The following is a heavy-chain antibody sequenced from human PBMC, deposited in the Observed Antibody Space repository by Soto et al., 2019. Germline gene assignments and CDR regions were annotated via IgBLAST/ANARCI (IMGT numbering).Heavy chain of an antibody. Sequence: GGSLRLSCAASGFTFSSYAMHWVRQAPGKGLEYVSAISSNGGSTYYANSVKGRFTISRDNSKNTLYLQMGSLRAEDMAVYYCARDNFYGYSSGWETYYYYYMDVWGKGTTVTVSS. D-gene: IGHD6-19*01. CDR3: ARDNFYGYSSGWETYYYYYMDV. J-gene: IGHJ6*03. V-gene: IGHV3-64*01. CDR2: ISSNGGST. CDR1: GFTFSSYA.